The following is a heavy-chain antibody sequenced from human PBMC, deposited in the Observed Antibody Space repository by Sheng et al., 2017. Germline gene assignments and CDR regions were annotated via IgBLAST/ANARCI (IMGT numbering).Heavy chain of an antibody. Sequence: EVQLVESGGGLIQPGGSLRLSCAASGFTVSSNYMNWVRQAPGKGLEWVSVIYSGGSTYYADSVKGRFTISRDNSKNTLYLQMNSLRAEDTAVYYCARDYPVAGTSGFDYWGQGTLVTVSS. V-gene: IGHV3-53*01. CDR1: GFTVSSNY. J-gene: IGHJ4*02. CDR3: ARDYPVAGTSGFDY. D-gene: IGHD6-19*01. CDR2: IYSGGST.